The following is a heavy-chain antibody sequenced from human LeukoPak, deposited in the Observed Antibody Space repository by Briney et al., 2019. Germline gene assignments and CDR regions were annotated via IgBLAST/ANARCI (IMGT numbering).Heavy chain of an antibody. D-gene: IGHD2-15*01. Sequence: SRVTTSLDTSKNQFSLRLTSVTAADTAVYYCARGSRSAFHWYFDLWGRGTLVTVSS. J-gene: IGHJ2*01. V-gene: IGHV4-59*09. CDR3: ARGSRSAFHWYFDL.